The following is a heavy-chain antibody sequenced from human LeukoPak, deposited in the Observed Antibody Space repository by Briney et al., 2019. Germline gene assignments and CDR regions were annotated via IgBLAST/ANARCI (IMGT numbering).Heavy chain of an antibody. CDR2: IIPIFGTA. V-gene: IGHV1-69*05. D-gene: IGHD3-3*01. CDR1: GGTFSSYA. CDR3: ARSGIPNYDFWSGPFDY. J-gene: IGHJ4*02. Sequence: SVKVSCKASGGTFSSYAISWVRQAPGQGLEWMGRIIPIFGTANYAQKFQGRVTITTDESTSTAYMELSSLRSEDTAVYYCARSGIPNYDFWSGPFDYWGQGTLVSVSS.